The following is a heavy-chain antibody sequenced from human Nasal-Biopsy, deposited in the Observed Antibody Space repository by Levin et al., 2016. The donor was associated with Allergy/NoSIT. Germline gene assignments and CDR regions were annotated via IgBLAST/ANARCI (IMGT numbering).Heavy chain of an antibody. Sequence: SETLSLTCTVSGGSMRSGSYYWGWIRQPPGKGLEWIGNINYGGNLFYNPSLKGRVTISVDTSKNHFSLRLTSVTAADTAVYYCARQFRDNGGHWHYYDALDVWGQGTTVTVSS. V-gene: IGHV4-39*01. CDR1: GGSMRSGSYY. J-gene: IGHJ6*02. CDR2: INYGGNL. CDR3: ARQFRDNGGHWHYYDALDV. D-gene: IGHD2-21*01.